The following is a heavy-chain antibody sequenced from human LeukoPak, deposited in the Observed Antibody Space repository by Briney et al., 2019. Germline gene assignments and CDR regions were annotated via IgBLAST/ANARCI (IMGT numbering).Heavy chain of an antibody. J-gene: IGHJ4*02. Sequence: GGSLRLSCAASGFTFSTYWMTWVRQAPGKGLEWVAHIKQDGSEKYYVDSVKGRFTISRDNAKNSLYPQMNSLRAEDTAVYYCAREGFYLFDYWGQGTLVTVSS. CDR3: AREGFYLFDY. CDR1: GFTFSTYW. V-gene: IGHV3-7*05. CDR2: IKQDGSEK.